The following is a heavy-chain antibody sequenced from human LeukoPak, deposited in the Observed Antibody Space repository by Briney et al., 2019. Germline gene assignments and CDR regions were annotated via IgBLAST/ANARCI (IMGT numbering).Heavy chain of an antibody. D-gene: IGHD5-12*01. CDR2: INPNSGGT. CDR1: GYTFTGYY. CDR3: AKDLLAATIDYYFDY. Sequence: ASVKVSCKASGYTFTGYYMHWVRQAPGQGLEWMGWINPNSGGTNYAQKFQGRVTMTRDTSISTAYMELSRLRSDDTAVYYCAKDLLAATIDYYFDYWGQGTLVTVSS. V-gene: IGHV1-2*02. J-gene: IGHJ4*02.